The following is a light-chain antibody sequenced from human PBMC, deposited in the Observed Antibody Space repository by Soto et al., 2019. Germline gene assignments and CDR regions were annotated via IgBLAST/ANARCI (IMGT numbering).Light chain of an antibody. CDR3: QHYGDAART. V-gene: IGKV3-20*01. Sequence: EIVLTQSPATLSVSPGERATLSCRASQSVGSLYLAWYQQKPGRAPRLLIYSTSTRATGIPDRFSGSGSGRDFTLTISRLEPEDSAVYHCQHYGDAARTFGQGTRLE. CDR2: STS. CDR1: QSVGSLY. J-gene: IGKJ5*01.